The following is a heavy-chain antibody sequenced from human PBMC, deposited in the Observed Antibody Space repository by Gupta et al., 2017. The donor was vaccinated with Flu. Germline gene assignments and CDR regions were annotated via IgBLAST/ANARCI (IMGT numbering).Heavy chain of an antibody. CDR3: VRQDGGNWFDP. CDR2: IYRSGGT. Sequence: QVQLQESGPGLVKPSQTLSLTCAVSGGSINSFTHYWSWIRQPAGKGLEWIGRIYRSGGTDYNPSLRSRVIMSLDMSKNQFSLQLASVTAADTALYYCVRQDGGNWFDPWGQGTLVTVSS. CDR1: GGSINSFTHY. J-gene: IGHJ5*02. D-gene: IGHD3-16*01. V-gene: IGHV4-61*02.